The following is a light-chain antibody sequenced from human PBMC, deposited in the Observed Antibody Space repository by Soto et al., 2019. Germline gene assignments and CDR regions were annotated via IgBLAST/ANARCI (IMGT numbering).Light chain of an antibody. CDR2: DAS. V-gene: IGLV2-14*01. J-gene: IGLJ1*01. CDR3: SSYTSSSTLYV. CDR1: RSDVGAYNY. Sequence: SVLRQPGSLNGSRGQPITISCTGTRSDVGAYNYVSWYQQHPGKAPKLMIYDASNRPSGVSNRFSGSKSGNTASLTISGLQAEDEADYYCSSYTSSSTLYVFGTGTKVTVL.